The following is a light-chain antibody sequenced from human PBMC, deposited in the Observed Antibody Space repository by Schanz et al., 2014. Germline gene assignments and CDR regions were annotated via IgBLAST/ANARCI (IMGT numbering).Light chain of an antibody. CDR1: QSVRSN. Sequence: ETVLTQSPGTLSLSPGERATLSCRASQSVRSNYLAWYQQKSGQAPRLLIYGASSRATGVPARFSGSGSGTEFTLTISSLQSEDFAVYYCQQYINWLTFGGGTKVEIK. CDR2: GAS. CDR3: QQYINWLT. J-gene: IGKJ4*01. V-gene: IGKV3-15*01.